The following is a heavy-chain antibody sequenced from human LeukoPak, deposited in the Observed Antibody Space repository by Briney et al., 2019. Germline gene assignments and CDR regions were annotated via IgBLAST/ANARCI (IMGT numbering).Heavy chain of an antibody. CDR1: GFTFSSFW. D-gene: IGHD7-27*01. J-gene: IGHJ4*02. CDR3: ARLIPGVYFDY. CDR2: IKQDGSEK. V-gene: IGHV3-7*03. Sequence: PGGSLRPSCAAPGFTFSSFWMSWVRQAPGKGLEWVANIKQDGSEKYYVDSVKGRFTISRDNAKNSLYLQMNSLRAEDTAVYYCARLIPGVYFDYWGQGTLVTVSS.